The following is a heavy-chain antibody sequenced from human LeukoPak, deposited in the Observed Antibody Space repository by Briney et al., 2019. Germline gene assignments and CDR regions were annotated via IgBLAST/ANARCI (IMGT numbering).Heavy chain of an antibody. D-gene: IGHD1-26*01. CDR2: INTNTGNP. Sequence: ASVKVSCKASGYTFTSYAMNWVRQAPGQGLEWMGWINTNTGNPTYAQGFTGRFVFSLDTSVSTAYLQISSLKAEDTAAYYCASTNIVGATDWFDPWGQGTLVTVSS. J-gene: IGHJ5*02. V-gene: IGHV7-4-1*02. CDR1: GYTFTSYA. CDR3: ASTNIVGATDWFDP.